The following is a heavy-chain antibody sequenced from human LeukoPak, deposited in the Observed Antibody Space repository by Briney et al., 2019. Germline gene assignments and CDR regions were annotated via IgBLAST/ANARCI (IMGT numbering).Heavy chain of an antibody. D-gene: IGHD7-27*01. CDR3: ASSRVSWGSILVYGMDV. V-gene: IGHV1-46*01. Sequence: ASVKVSCKASGYTFTSYYMHWVRQAPGQGLEWMGIINPSGGSTSYAQKFQGRVTMTRNTSTSTVYMELSSLRSEDTAVYYCASSRVSWGSILVYGMDVWGKGTTVTVSS. CDR1: GYTFTSYY. CDR2: INPSGGST. J-gene: IGHJ6*04.